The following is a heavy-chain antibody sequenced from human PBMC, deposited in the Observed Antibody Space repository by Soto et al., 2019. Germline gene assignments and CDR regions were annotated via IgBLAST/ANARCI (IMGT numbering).Heavy chain of an antibody. V-gene: IGHV3-15*07. D-gene: IGHD2-2*01. CDR2: IKSKIDDGTT. CDR1: GITFSKAW. CDR3: TTYCSSTSCDSYYYHTMDV. J-gene: IGHJ6*02. Sequence: EVQLVESGGGLVKPGGSLRLSCAASGITFSKAWMNWVRQAPGKGLEWVGRIKSKIDDGTTDYAAPVNGRFTISRDESKNTLYLQMNSLKTEDTAVYSCTTYCSSTSCDSYYYHTMDVWGQGTTVTVSS.